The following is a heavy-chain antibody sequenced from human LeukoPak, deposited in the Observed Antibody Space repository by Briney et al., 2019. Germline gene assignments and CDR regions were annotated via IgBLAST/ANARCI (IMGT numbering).Heavy chain of an antibody. V-gene: IGHV4-59*08. CDR2: MFYNVST. CDR3: ARQGSGRAFDI. CDR1: GGSISSYY. Sequence: SETLSLTCTVSGGSISSYYWNWIRQPPGKGLEWIAYMFYNVSTNYSPSLKSRVTISVDTSKNQFSLKLISVTATDTAVYFCARQGSGRAFDIWGQGTMVTVSS. J-gene: IGHJ3*02.